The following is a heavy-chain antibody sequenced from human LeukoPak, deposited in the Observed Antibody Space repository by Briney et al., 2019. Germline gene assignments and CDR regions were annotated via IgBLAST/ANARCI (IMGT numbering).Heavy chain of an antibody. J-gene: IGHJ5*02. CDR3: ARGPGGYCSSTSCKKGFDP. V-gene: IGHV1-46*01. D-gene: IGHD2-2*01. Sequence: EASVKVSCKASGYTFTSYYMHWVRQAPGQGLEWMGIINPSGGSTSYAQKFQGRVTMTRDTSTSTVYMELSSLRSDDTAVYYCARGPGGYCSSTSCKKGFDPWGQGTLVTVSS. CDR1: GYTFTSYY. CDR2: INPSGGST.